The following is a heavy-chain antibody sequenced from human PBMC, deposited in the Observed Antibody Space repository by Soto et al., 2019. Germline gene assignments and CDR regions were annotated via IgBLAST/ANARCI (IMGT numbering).Heavy chain of an antibody. D-gene: IGHD3-9*01. CDR3: ARDQDILTGPGAVDI. V-gene: IGHV1-69*13. J-gene: IGHJ3*02. CDR1: GGTXTSYA. Sequence: SXKVSCTASGGTXTSYASGLVRQAPGQGLEWMGGIRPIFGTANYAQKFQGRVTITADESTRKAYMELSSLRSEDTAVYYCARDQDILTGPGAVDIWGQGTMCTVSS. CDR2: IRPIFGTA.